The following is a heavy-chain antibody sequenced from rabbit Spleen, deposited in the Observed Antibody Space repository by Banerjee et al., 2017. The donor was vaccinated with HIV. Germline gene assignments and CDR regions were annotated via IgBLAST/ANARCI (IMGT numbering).Heavy chain of an antibody. Sequence: QSLEESGGDLVKPGASLTLTCTASGFSFSSSYYMCWVRQAPGKGLEWIACIYGGSSGSTYYASWAKGRFTISKTSSTTVTLQMTSLTAADTATYFCARFYAGYGDFGYAAMWGPGTLVTVS. V-gene: IGHV1S40*01. J-gene: IGHJ4*01. CDR2: IYGGSSGST. CDR1: GFSFSSSYY. CDR3: ARFYAGYGDFGYAAM. D-gene: IGHD7-1*01.